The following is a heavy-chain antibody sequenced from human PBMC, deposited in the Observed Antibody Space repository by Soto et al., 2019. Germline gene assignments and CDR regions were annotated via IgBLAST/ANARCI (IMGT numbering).Heavy chain of an antibody. V-gene: IGHV4-38-2*01. D-gene: IGHD1-1*01. Sequence: SETLSLTCAVSGYSISSGYHWGWIRQPPGKGLEWIGNIYRSGNSYYNPTLKSRVAISVDTSKNQFSLKLTSVTAADTAVYYCARVDWNPDYWGQGALVTVS. CDR1: GYSISSGYH. CDR3: ARVDWNPDY. CDR2: IYRSGNS. J-gene: IGHJ4*02.